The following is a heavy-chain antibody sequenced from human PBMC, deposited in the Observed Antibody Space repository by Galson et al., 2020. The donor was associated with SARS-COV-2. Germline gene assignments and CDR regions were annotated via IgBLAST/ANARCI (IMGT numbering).Heavy chain of an antibody. V-gene: IGHV5-51*01. CDR2: IYPGDSDT. CDR1: GYSITSYW. D-gene: IGHD1-26*01. J-gene: IGHJ4*02. CDR3: ARRESYYTPFDY. Sequence: GESLKISCKGSGYSITSYWIGWVRQMPGKGLEWMGIIYPGDSDTRYSQSFQGRVTTSADKSISTAYLQWSSLMASDTAMYYCARRESYYTPFDYWGRGTLVTVSS.